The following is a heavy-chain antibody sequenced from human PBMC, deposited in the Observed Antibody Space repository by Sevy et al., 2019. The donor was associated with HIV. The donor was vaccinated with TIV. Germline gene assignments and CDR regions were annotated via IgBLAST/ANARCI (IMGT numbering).Heavy chain of an antibody. V-gene: IGHV4-30-4*01. J-gene: IGHJ3*02. CDR1: GGSISSGDYY. CDR2: IYYSGST. D-gene: IGHD4-17*01. Sequence: SETLSLTCTVSGGSISSGDYYWSWIRQPPGKGLEWIGYIYYSGSTYYNPSLKSRVTISVDTSKNQFSLKLSSVTAADTAVYYCARVQRLRGFVGAFDIWGQGTMVTVSS. CDR3: ARVQRLRGFVGAFDI.